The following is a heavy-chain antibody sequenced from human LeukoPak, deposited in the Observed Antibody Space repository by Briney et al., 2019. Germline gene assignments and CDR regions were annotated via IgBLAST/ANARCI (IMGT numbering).Heavy chain of an antibody. CDR3: ARNQEGFDY. V-gene: IGHV1-46*01. J-gene: IGHJ4*02. Sequence: ASVKVSCKASGYTFTSNYIHWVRQAPGQGLEWMGMIYPRDGSTSYAQKFQGRVTVTRDTSTSTVHMELSGLRSEDTAVYYCARNQEGFDYGGQGTLVTVSS. CDR1: GYTFTSNY. CDR2: IYPRDGST.